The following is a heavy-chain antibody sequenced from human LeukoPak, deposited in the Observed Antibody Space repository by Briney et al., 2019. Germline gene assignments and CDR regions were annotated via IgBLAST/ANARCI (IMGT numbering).Heavy chain of an antibody. J-gene: IGHJ4*02. CDR1: GFTFSRYW. Sequence: GGSLRLSCAASGFTFSRYWMSWVRQAPGKGLECVANIKQDGSEKYYVDSVRGRFTISRDNAKNSLYLQMNSLRAEDTAVYYCATDRRGSNDYWGQGTLVTVSS. CDR2: IKQDGSEK. V-gene: IGHV3-7*01. CDR3: ATDRRGSNDY. D-gene: IGHD3-10*01.